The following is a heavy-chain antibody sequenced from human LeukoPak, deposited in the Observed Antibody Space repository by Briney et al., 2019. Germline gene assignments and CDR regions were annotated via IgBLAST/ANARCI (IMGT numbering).Heavy chain of an antibody. CDR1: GFTFSSYS. CDR3: ARHPNYYGSGSYYIRAYNWFDP. D-gene: IGHD3-10*01. Sequence: GGSLRLSCAASGFTFSSYSMNWVRQAPGKGLEWVSYISNTGITISYADSVKGRFAISRDNAKNSLYLQMNSLRAEDTAVYYCARHPNYYGSGSYYIRAYNWFDPWGQGTLVTVSS. J-gene: IGHJ5*02. V-gene: IGHV3-48*04. CDR2: ISNTGITI.